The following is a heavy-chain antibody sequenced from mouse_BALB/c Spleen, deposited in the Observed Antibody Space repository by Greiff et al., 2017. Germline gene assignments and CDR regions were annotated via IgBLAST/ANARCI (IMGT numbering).Heavy chain of an antibody. Sequence: EVQLVESGGGLVKPGGSLKLSCAASGFTFSDYYMYWVRQTPEKRLEWVATISDGGSYTYYPDSVKGRFTISRDNAKNTLYLQMSSLKSEDTAMYYCARQETLFDYWGQGTTLTVSS. CDR3: ARQETLFDY. CDR2: ISDGGSYT. J-gene: IGHJ2*01. CDR1: GFTFSDYY. V-gene: IGHV5-4*02.